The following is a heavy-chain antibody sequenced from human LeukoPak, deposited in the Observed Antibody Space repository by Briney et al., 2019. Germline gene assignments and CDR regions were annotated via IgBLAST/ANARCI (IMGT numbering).Heavy chain of an antibody. Sequence: PGGSLRLSCAASGFTFSSYWMSWVRHAPGKGLELVSYISSGSSTIHYADSVKGRFTISRDNAKSSLFLQMNSLRAEDTAVYYCAGIPLSTTMVDYWGQGTLVTVSS. J-gene: IGHJ4*02. D-gene: IGHD5-18*01. CDR3: AGIPLSTTMVDY. V-gene: IGHV3-48*01. CDR2: ISSGSSTI. CDR1: GFTFSSYW.